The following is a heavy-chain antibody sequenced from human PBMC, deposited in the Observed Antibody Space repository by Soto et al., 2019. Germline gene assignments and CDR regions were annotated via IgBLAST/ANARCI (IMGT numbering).Heavy chain of an antibody. J-gene: IGHJ4*02. CDR2: IYSGGSA. CDR3: ARHGYSYGGDYYDY. D-gene: IGHD5-18*01. Sequence: GSLRLSCAASGFTVSSNYMSWVRQAPGKGLEWVSVIYSGGSAYYADSVKGRFTISRDNSKNTLYLQMNSLRAEDTAVYYCARHGYSYGGDYYDYWGQGTLVTVSS. CDR1: GFTVSSNY. V-gene: IGHV3-66*04.